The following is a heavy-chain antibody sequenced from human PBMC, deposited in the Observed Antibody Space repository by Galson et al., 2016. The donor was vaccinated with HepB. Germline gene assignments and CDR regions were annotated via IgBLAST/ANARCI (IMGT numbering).Heavy chain of an antibody. CDR2: VFFDDDK. CDR1: GFSLSTSGMA. CDR3: ARGSRRNNCRGGNCYYFDY. D-gene: IGHD2-15*01. J-gene: IGHJ4*02. Sequence: PALVKPTQTLTLTCSFSGFSLSTSGMAMGWIRQPPGKALEWLAIVFFDDDKRYSSSLKSQTPSTKDTSKNLVFPTLIDMDPVDTATYFCARGSRRNNCRGGNCYYFDYWGQGNLVTVSS. V-gene: IGHV2-5*02.